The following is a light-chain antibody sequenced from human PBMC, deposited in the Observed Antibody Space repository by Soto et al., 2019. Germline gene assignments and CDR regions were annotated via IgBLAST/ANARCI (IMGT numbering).Light chain of an antibody. V-gene: IGKV3-15*01. CDR2: GVS. J-gene: IGKJ2*01. CDR1: QSVGTN. CDR3: QQYDSHPMYT. Sequence: ERVMTQSPVTLSVSPGESVTLSCRASQSVGTNLAWYQQKPGQAPSLLIYGVSTRATGIPTRFSGSGSGRQFTLTISSLQSEDFATYYCQQYDSHPMYTFGQGTKVEI.